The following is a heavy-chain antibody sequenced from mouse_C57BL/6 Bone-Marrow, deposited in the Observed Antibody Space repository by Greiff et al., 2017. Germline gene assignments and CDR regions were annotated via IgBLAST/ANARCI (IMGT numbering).Heavy chain of an antibody. J-gene: IGHJ2*01. V-gene: IGHV1-59*01. Sequence: QVQLQQPGAELVRPGTSVKLSCKASGYTFTSYWMHWVKQRPGQGLEWIGVIDPSDSYTNYNEKFKGKATLTVDTSSSTAYMQLSSLTSEDSAVYDCARCGWLLLYWGQGTTLTVSS. CDR1: GYTFTSYW. CDR2: IDPSDSYT. CDR3: ARCGWLLLY. D-gene: IGHD2-3*01.